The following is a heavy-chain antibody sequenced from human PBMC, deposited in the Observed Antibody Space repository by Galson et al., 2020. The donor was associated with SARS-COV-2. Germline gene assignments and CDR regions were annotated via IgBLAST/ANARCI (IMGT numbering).Heavy chain of an antibody. CDR2: ISGSGGST. Sequence: GGSLRLSCAASGFTFSSYAMSWVRQAPGKGLEWVSAISGSGGSTYYADSVKGRFTISRDNSKNTLYLQMNSLRAEDTAVYYCAKGGMGITMIVVVITTHDAFGIWGQGTMVTVSS. V-gene: IGHV3-23*01. CDR1: GFTFSSYA. J-gene: IGHJ3*02. D-gene: IGHD3-22*01. CDR3: AKGGMGITMIVVVITTHDAFGI.